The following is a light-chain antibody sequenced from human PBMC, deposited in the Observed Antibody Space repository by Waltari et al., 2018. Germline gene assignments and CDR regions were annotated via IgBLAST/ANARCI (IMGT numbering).Light chain of an antibody. Sequence: EIVLTQSPATLSLSPGERATLSCRPSQGVTKYLSWYQLKPGQAPRLLIYDASNRATGIPTRFSGSGSGTDFTLTISSLEPDDFAVYFCHLRSNWRYTFGQGTKLEIK. CDR2: DAS. CDR3: HLRSNWRYT. V-gene: IGKV3-11*01. J-gene: IGKJ2*01. CDR1: QGVTKY.